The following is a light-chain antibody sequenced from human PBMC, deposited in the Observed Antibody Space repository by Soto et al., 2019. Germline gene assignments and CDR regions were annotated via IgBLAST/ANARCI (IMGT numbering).Light chain of an antibody. Sequence: DIQMTQSPSSISASVGGRVAITCRASQGLSSWIAWYQQRPGKAPKLLIYAASNLQSGVPSRFSGSGSGTDFTLTIDSLQPEDFATYYCQQAYSFPVTFGQGTRLEIK. CDR1: QGLSSW. CDR2: AAS. CDR3: QQAYSFPVT. J-gene: IGKJ5*01. V-gene: IGKV1D-12*01.